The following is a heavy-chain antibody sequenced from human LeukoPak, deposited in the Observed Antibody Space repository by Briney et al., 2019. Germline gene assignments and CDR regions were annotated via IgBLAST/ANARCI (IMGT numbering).Heavy chain of an antibody. CDR2: ISDIGPNT. D-gene: IGHD3-3*01. Sequence: GGSLRLSCVASGFTLSNFAMTWVRQAPGKGLERVSSISDIGPNTYYAASVKGRFTISRDTSKNTLYLQMNSLRAEDTAVYYCTKRLSLRFDAFDIWGPGTMVTVSS. CDR3: TKRLSLRFDAFDI. CDR1: GFTLSNFA. J-gene: IGHJ3*02. V-gene: IGHV3-23*01.